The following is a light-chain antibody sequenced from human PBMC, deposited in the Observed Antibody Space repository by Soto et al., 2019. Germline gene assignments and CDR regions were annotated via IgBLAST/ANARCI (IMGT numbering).Light chain of an antibody. CDR1: SSDVGRYNY. CDR2: EVS. J-gene: IGLJ3*02. Sequence: QSVLTQPASVSGSPGQSITISCTGTSSDVGRYNYVSWYQQHPGKAPKLMIYEVSNRPSGVSNRFSGSKSGNTASLTIAGLQAEDEADYDCSSYTSSSTRVFGGGTKLTVL. V-gene: IGLV2-14*01. CDR3: SSYTSSSTRV.